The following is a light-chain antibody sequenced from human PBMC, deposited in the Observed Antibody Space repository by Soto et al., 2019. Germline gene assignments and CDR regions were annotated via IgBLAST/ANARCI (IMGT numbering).Light chain of an antibody. Sequence: DIQMTQSPSTLSASVGDRVTITCRASQSISSWLAWYQQKPGKAPKVLIYKASSLESGVPSRFSGSGSGTEFTLTISSLQPDDFATYYCQHYNSYSAMYTFGQGTKLEIE. CDR2: KAS. CDR3: QHYNSYSAMYT. J-gene: IGKJ2*01. V-gene: IGKV1-5*03. CDR1: QSISSW.